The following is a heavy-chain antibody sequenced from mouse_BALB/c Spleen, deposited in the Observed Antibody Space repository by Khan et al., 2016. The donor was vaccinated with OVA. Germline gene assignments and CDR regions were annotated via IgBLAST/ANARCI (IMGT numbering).Heavy chain of an antibody. CDR3: TRGGGGNRFAY. V-gene: IGHV1S137*01. CDR2: ISTYYGHA. CDR1: GYTFTDFT. J-gene: IGHJ3*01. Sequence: VQLQQPGAELVRPGVSVKISCKGSGYTFTDFTMHWVKQSHAMSLEWIGVISTYYGHATYNQKFKDKATMTVDKSSSTAYMELARLTSEDSAIYYCTRGGGGNRFAYWGQGTLVTVSA.